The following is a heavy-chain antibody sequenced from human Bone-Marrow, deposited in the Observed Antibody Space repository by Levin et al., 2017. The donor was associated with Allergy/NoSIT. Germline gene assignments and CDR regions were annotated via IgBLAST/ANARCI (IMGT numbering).Heavy chain of an antibody. CDR2: IDTSDSYT. V-gene: IGHV5-10-1*01. CDR3: ARDDVSKRLFDS. CDR1: GYSFTSYW. J-gene: IGHJ4*02. Sequence: RGESLKISCKGSGYSFTSYWITWVRQMPGKGLEWMGRIDTSDSYTNYSPSFQGHVTLSADKSISTAYLQWSSLKASDTAMYYCARDDVSKRLFDSWGQGTLVTVSS. D-gene: IGHD3-16*01.